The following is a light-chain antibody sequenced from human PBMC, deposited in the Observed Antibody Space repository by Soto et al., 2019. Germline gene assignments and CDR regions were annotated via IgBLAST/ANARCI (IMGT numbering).Light chain of an antibody. CDR1: SSNIGAGCD. V-gene: IGLV1-40*01. CDR2: GNS. CDR3: QSYDSSLSGVV. J-gene: IGLJ2*01. Sequence: QSVLTQPPSVSGAPGQRVTISCTGSSSNIGAGCDVHWYQQLPGTAPKLLIYGNSNRPSGVPDRFSGSKSGTSASLAITGLQAEDEADYYCQSYDSSLSGVVFGRGTKVTVL.